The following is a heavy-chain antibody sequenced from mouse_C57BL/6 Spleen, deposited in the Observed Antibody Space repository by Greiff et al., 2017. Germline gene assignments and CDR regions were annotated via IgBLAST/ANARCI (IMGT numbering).Heavy chain of an antibody. J-gene: IGHJ2*01. CDR3: ARKNYGNSYFDY. V-gene: IGHV2-2*01. CDR1: GFSLTSYG. Sequence: QVQLQQSGPGLVQPSQSLSITCTVSGFSLTSYGVHWVRQSPGKGLEWLGVIWSGGSTDYNAAFISRLSISKDNSKSQVFFKMNSLQADDTAIYYCARKNYGNSYFDYWGQGTTLTVSS. CDR2: IWSGGST. D-gene: IGHD2-1*01.